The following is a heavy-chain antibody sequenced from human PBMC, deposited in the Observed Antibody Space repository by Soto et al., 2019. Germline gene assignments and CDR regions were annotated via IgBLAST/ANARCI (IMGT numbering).Heavy chain of an antibody. CDR1: GYTFTGYY. CDR3: ARGYLIYDSSGYNRWFDP. CDR2: INPNSGGT. V-gene: IGHV1-2*02. Sequence: QVQLVQSGAEVKKPGASVKVSCKASGYTFTGYYMHWVRQAPGQGLEWMGWINPNSGGTNYAQKFQGRVTMTRDTSISTAYMELSRLRSDDTAVYYCARGYLIYDSSGYNRWFDPWGQGTLVTVSS. D-gene: IGHD3-22*01. J-gene: IGHJ5*02.